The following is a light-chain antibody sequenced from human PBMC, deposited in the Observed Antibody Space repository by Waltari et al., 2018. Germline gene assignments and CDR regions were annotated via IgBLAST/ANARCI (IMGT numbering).Light chain of an antibody. J-gene: IGLJ2*01. Sequence: QSALTQPDSVSGSPGLTINISCTGTSSYVGDYKYVAWYQQYPGKAPKVIIYDAINRPSGVSNRFSGSKSGNSASLTISGLQAEDEAHYFCASFISSTSGVFGGGTRLTVL. CDR3: ASFISSTSGV. CDR1: SSYVGDYKY. V-gene: IGLV2-14*03. CDR2: DAI.